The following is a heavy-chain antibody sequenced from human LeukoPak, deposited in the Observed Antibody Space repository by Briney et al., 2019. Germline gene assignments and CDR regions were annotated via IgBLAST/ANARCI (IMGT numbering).Heavy chain of an antibody. D-gene: IGHD6-13*01. J-gene: IGHJ4*02. CDR1: GGSISSSSYY. CDR2: IHYSGST. CDR3: VCQQLVPLFDY. V-gene: IGHV4-39*01. Sequence: SETLSLTCTVSGGSISSSSYYWGGIRQPPGKGLEWIGSIHYSGSTYYNPSLKSRVTISLDTSQNQFSLKLNSVTAADTAVYYCVCQQLVPLFDYWGQGTLVTVSS.